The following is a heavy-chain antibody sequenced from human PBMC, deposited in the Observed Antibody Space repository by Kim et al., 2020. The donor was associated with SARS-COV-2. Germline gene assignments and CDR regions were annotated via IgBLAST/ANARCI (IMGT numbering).Heavy chain of an antibody. D-gene: IGHD2-21*02. Sequence: GGSLRLSCAASGFTFSSYGMHWVRQAPGKGLEWVAVISYDGSNKYYADSVKGRFTISRDNSKNTLYLQMNSLRAEDTAVYYCAKEGPSYCGGDCYSAWYFDLWGRGTLVTVSS. CDR1: GFTFSSYG. V-gene: IGHV3-30*18. CDR3: AKEGPSYCGGDCYSAWYFDL. CDR2: ISYDGSNK. J-gene: IGHJ2*01.